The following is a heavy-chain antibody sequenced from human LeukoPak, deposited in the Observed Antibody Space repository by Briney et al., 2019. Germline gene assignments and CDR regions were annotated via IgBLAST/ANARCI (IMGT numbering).Heavy chain of an antibody. CDR2: IYYSGST. V-gene: IGHV4-59*01. Sequence: PSETLSLTCTVSGGSISSYYWSWIRQPPGKGLEWIGYIYYSGSTNYNPSLQSRVTISVDTSKDQFSLKLSSVTAADTAVYYCARDDYDILTGSHHGFDYWGQGTLVTVSS. CDR1: GGSISSYY. J-gene: IGHJ4*02. CDR3: ARDDYDILTGSHHGFDY. D-gene: IGHD3-9*01.